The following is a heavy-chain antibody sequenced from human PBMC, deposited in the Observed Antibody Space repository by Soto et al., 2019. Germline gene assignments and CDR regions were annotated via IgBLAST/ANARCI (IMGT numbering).Heavy chain of an antibody. CDR3: ARVDHRGYFAILTDY. Sequence: KPSETLSLTCTVSGDSLSIGGHYWSCIRQHPGKGLEWIGHIYDSVNTYYSPSLRSRVTISADMSKNQFSLNLRSVTAADTAVYYCARVDHRGYFAILTDYWGQGTLVTVSS. CDR1: GDSLSIGGHY. CDR2: IYDSVNT. V-gene: IGHV4-31*03. J-gene: IGHJ4*02. D-gene: IGHD3-9*01.